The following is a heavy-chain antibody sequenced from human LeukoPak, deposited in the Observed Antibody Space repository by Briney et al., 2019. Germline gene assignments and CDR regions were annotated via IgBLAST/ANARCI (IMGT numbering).Heavy chain of an antibody. CDR1: GGSIRSYF. J-gene: IGHJ4*02. D-gene: IGHD1-26*01. Sequence: SETLSLTCTVSGGSIRSYFWSWIRQPPGKGLEWIGYIDYSGSTNYNPSLKSRVTISVDTSKNQFSLKLSSVTAADTAVYYCARVYSGSYNFDYWGQGTQVTVSS. V-gene: IGHV4-59*01. CDR3: ARVYSGSYNFDY. CDR2: IDYSGST.